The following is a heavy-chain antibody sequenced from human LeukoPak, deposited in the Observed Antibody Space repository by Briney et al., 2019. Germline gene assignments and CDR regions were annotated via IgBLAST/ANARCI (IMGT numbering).Heavy chain of an antibody. CDR1: GFTFSGYW. CDR3: ARGRPHGNDY. D-gene: IGHD4-23*01. Sequence: PGGSLRLSCVASGFTFSGYWMHWVRQAPGMGLVWVSRLNSDGTTINYADSVKGRFSISRDNAKNTLYLQMNSLRVEDTAVYYCARGRPHGNDYWGQGTLVTVSS. J-gene: IGHJ4*02. V-gene: IGHV3-74*01. CDR2: LNSDGTTI.